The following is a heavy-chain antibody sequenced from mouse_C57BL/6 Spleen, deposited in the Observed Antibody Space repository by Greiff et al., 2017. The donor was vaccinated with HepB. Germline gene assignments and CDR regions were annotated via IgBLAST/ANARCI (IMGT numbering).Heavy chain of an antibody. Sequence: EVQLQQSGPVLVKPGASVKMSCKASGYTFTDYYMNWVKQSHGKSLEWIGVINPYNGGTSYNQKFKGKATLTVDKSSSTAYMELTSLTSEDSAVYYCARQLRLPLYYAMDYWGQGTSVTVSS. V-gene: IGHV1-19*01. CDR2: INPYNGGT. CDR1: GYTFTDYY. CDR3: ARQLRLPLYYAMDY. J-gene: IGHJ4*01. D-gene: IGHD3-2*02.